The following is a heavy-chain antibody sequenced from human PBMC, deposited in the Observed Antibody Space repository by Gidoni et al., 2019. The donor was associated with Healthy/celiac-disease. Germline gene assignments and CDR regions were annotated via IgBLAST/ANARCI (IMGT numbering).Heavy chain of an antibody. CDR3: ARDSGWTELPFDY. Sequence: QVQLQQWGAGLLKPSETLSLTCSFHGGSFSGYYWRWIRQPPGKGLEWIGEINHSGSTNYNPSLKSRVTISVDTSKNQFSLKLSSVTAADTAVYYCARDSGWTELPFDYWGQGTLVTVSS. V-gene: IGHV4-34*01. CDR1: GGSFSGYY. J-gene: IGHJ4*02. D-gene: IGHD6-19*01. CDR2: INHSGST.